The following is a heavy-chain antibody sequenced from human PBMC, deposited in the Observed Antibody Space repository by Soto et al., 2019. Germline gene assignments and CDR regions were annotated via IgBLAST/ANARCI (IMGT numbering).Heavy chain of an antibody. J-gene: IGHJ4*02. D-gene: IGHD3-3*01. CDR2: ISGSDGKT. CDR1: RFSFGSYG. Sequence: LRLSCSASRFSFGSYGFRWVRHAPGKGLEWVSTISGSDGKTFYADSVKGRFSISRDTSQSTLYLQMNSLRADDTAMYYCARWSYLDYWGQGTRVTVSS. V-gene: IGHV3-23*01. CDR3: ARWSYLDY.